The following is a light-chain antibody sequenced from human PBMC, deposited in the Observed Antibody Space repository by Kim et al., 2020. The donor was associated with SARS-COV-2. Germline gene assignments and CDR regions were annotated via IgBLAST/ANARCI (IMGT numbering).Light chain of an antibody. J-gene: IGKJ4*01. CDR1: QSISTI. CDR2: GAS. Sequence: SVSPGERATLSCRASQSISTILAWYQQKPAQAPRLLIYGASTRATGVPARFSGSGSGTEFTLTVSSLQSEDFAVYYCQQYHNWPTFGGGTKVDIK. CDR3: QQYHNWPT. V-gene: IGKV3-15*01.